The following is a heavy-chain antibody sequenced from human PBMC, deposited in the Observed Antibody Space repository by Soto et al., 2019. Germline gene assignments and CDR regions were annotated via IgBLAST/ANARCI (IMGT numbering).Heavy chain of an antibody. CDR2: TYYRSKWYY. V-gene: IGHV6-1*01. D-gene: IGHD2-8*01. CDR1: GESVSSNSAA. J-gene: IGHJ6*02. Sequence: SQTLSLTCAISGESVSSNSAAWILIRQSPSRGLEWLGRTYYRSKWYYDYAPSVKGRITIKPDTSKNQFSLQLNSVTPEDTAVYYCARDCTNGICTYGMDVWGRGTTVTVYS. CDR3: ARDCTNGICTYGMDV.